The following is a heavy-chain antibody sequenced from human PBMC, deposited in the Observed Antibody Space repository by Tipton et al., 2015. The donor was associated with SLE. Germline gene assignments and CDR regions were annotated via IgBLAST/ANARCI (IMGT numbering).Heavy chain of an antibody. Sequence: GLVKPSETLSLTCTASGGSISSYYWSWIRQPAGGGLEWIGRIHTNENTHYNPSLKSRVPMSVDTSKNHCSLKLSSVTVADTAVYYCAREFLNPVTTGHYYFDLWGRGTLVTVSS. CDR1: GGSISSYY. CDR3: AREFLNPVTTGHYYFDL. J-gene: IGHJ2*01. V-gene: IGHV4-4*07. D-gene: IGHD4-11*01. CDR2: IHTNENT.